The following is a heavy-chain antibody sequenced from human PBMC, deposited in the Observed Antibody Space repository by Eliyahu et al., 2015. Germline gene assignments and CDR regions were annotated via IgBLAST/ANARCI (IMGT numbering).Heavy chain of an antibody. CDR2: LSGSGTST. D-gene: IGHD2-2*01. J-gene: IGHJ4*02. CDR3: AKGYCSSTNCYEPFDY. Sequence: EVQLVESGGGXVQPGGSLRLSCDASGFSFXXYAMNWVRQAPGEGLEWVSALSGSGTSTFYADSVRGRFTISRDNSKNTLYLQMNSLRAEDTAVYYCAKGYCSSTNCYEPFDYWGQGSLVMVSS. V-gene: IGHV3-23*04. CDR1: GFSFXXYA.